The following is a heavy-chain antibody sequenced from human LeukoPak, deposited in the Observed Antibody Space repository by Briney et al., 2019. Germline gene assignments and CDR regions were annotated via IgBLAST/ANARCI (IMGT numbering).Heavy chain of an antibody. V-gene: IGHV4-59*06. J-gene: IGHJ4*02. D-gene: IGHD2-21*02. CDR3: ARSRKGVTADY. CDR1: GVSISTYY. Sequence: SETLSLTCTVSGVSISTYYWTWIRQPPGKGLEWIGYIYYSGSTYYNPSLKSRVTISVDTSKNQFSLKLSSVTAADTAVYYCARSRKGVTADYWGQGTLVTVSS. CDR2: IYYSGST.